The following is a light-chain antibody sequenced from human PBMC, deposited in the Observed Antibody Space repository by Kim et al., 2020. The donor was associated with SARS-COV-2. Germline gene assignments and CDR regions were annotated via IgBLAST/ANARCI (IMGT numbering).Light chain of an antibody. Sequence: TGTTARITCGGNNIGTKSVHWYHQKPGQAPLLVIFYDSDRPSGIPERFSGSNSGNTATLTISGVEAGDEADYFCQLWDSSSDQWIFGGGTQLTVL. V-gene: IGLV3-21*01. CDR1: NIGTKS. CDR3: QLWDSSSDQWI. CDR2: YDS. J-gene: IGLJ2*01.